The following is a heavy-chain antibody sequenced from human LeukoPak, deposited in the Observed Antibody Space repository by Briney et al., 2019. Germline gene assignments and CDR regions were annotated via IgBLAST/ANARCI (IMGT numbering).Heavy chain of an antibody. CDR2: IYYSGST. CDR3: AREYDFWSGDDAFDI. CDR1: GGSISSYY. V-gene: IGHV4-59*01. J-gene: IGHJ3*02. D-gene: IGHD3-3*01. Sequence: SETLSLTCTVSGGSISSYYWSWIRQPPGKGLEWIGYIYYSGSTNYNPSLKSRVTISVDTSKNQFSLKLSSATAADTAVHYCAREYDFWSGDDAFDIWGQGTMVTVSS.